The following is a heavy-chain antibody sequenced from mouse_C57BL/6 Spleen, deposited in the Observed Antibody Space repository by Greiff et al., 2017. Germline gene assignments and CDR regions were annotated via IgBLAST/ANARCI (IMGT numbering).Heavy chain of an antibody. V-gene: IGHV2-3*01. Sequence: VKLMESGPGLVAPSQSLSITCTVSGFSLTSYGVSWVRQPPGKGLEWLGVIWGDGSTNYHSALISRLSISKDNSKSQVFLKLNSLHTDDTATYYRAKELLRWYFDVWGTGTTVTVAS. J-gene: IGHJ1*03. CDR2: IWGDGST. CDR1: GFSLTSYG. CDR3: AKELLRWYFDV. D-gene: IGHD1-1*01.